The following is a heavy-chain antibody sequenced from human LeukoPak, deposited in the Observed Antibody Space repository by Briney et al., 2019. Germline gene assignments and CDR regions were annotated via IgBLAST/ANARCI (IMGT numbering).Heavy chain of an antibody. V-gene: IGHV4-34*01. CDR3: ARVSVDYYGSVTDWFDP. Sequence: PSETLSLTCAVYGGSFSGYFWTWIRQPPGKGLEWIGEINHSGSTNYNPSLKSRVTISVDTSKNQFSLKLSSVTAADTAVYYCARVSVDYYGSVTDWFDPWGQGTLVTVSS. CDR2: INHSGST. D-gene: IGHD3-10*01. J-gene: IGHJ5*02. CDR1: GGSFSGYF.